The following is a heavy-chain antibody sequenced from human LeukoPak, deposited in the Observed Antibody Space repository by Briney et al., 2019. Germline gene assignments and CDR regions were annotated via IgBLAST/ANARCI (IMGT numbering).Heavy chain of an antibody. D-gene: IGHD2-15*01. Sequence: SETLSLTCTVSGGSITSYYWSWIRQSPGKGLEWIGYIYYTGNTNYKPSLKSRVTISVDTSTNQFSLRLRSVTAADTAVYYCARGRVAYSAYYFDYWGRGTLVTVSS. CDR3: ARGRVAYSAYYFDY. CDR2: IYYTGNT. CDR1: GGSITSYY. V-gene: IGHV4-59*01. J-gene: IGHJ4*02.